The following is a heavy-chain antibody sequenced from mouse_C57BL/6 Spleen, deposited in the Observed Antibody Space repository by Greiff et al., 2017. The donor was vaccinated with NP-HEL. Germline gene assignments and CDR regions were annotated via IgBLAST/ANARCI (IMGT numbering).Heavy chain of an antibody. Sequence: EVQLVESGGGLVQPGGSMKLSCAASGFTFSDAWMDWVRQSPEKGLEWVAEIRNKANNHATYYAEYVKGRFTISRDDSKSSVYLQMNSLRAEDTGIYYCARPLRSWFAYWGQGTLVTVSA. D-gene: IGHD1-1*01. V-gene: IGHV6-6*01. CDR1: GFTFSDAW. CDR3: ARPLRSWFAY. CDR2: IRNKANNHAT. J-gene: IGHJ3*01.